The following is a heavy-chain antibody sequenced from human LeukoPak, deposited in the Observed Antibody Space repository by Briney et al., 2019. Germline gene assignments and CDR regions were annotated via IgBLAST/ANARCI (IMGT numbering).Heavy chain of an antibody. V-gene: IGHV4-59*01. D-gene: IGHD6-13*01. CDR1: GASISSYY. Sequence: SETQSLTCTVSGASISSYYWSWIRQPPGKGLEWIGYIHNSGSTNYNPSLKSRVTLSVDTSKNQFSLRLTSVTAADTAVYYCARGHIEVAGTLDYWGQGSLVTVSS. J-gene: IGHJ4*02. CDR3: ARGHIEVAGTLDY. CDR2: IHNSGST.